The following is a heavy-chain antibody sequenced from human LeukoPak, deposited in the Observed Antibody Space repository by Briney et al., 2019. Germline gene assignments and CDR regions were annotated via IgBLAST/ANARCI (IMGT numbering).Heavy chain of an antibody. CDR1: GITLSNYG. CDR2: FSDSGGRT. D-gene: IGHD3-22*01. Sequence: PGGSLRLSCAVSGITLSNYGMNWVRQAPGKGLEWVAGFSDSGGRTNYADSVKGRFTISRDNPKNTLYLQMNSLRAEDTAVYFCAKRGVVIRVILVGFHKEAYYFDSWGQGALVSVSS. J-gene: IGHJ4*02. CDR3: AKRGVVIRVILVGFHKEAYYFDS. V-gene: IGHV3-23*01.